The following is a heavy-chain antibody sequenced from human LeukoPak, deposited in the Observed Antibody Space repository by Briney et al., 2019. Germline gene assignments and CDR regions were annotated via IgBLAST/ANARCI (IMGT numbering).Heavy chain of an antibody. CDR3: AGSRGGPYYFDY. Sequence: GGSLRLSCAASGFSFNTYWMHWVRQAPGKGLVWVSRINSDGSSTTYADSVKGRFTISRDNAKNTLYLQMNSLRAEDTAVYYCAGSRGGPYYFDYWGQGTLVTVSS. D-gene: IGHD3-10*01. V-gene: IGHV3-74*01. J-gene: IGHJ4*02. CDR1: GFSFNTYW. CDR2: INSDGSST.